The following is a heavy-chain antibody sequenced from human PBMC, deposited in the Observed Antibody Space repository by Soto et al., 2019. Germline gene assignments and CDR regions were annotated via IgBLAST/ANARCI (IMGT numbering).Heavy chain of an antibody. D-gene: IGHD1-1*01. CDR1: GFTFSSYG. V-gene: IGHV3-33*01. Sequence: PGGSLRLSCAASGFTFSSYGMHWVRQAPGKGLEWVAVIWYDGSNKYYADSVKGRFTISRDNSKNTLYLQMNSLRAEDKAVYYWASDGNNDWKHELEPWGQGNLVTVSS. CDR2: IWYDGSNK. J-gene: IGHJ5*02. CDR3: ASDGNNDWKHELEP.